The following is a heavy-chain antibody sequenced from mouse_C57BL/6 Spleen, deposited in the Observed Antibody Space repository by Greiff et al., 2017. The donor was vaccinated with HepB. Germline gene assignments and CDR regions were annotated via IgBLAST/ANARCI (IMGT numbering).Heavy chain of an antibody. CDR3: ARNDYGSSYVDY. CDR1: GYTFTSYW. Sequence: VQLQQPGAELVKPGASVKLSCKASGYTFTSYWMHWVKQRPGQGLEWIGMIHPNSGSTNYNEKFKSKATLTVDKSSSTAYMQLSSLTSEDSAVYYCARNDYGSSYVDYWGQGTTLTVSS. D-gene: IGHD1-1*01. V-gene: IGHV1-64*01. CDR2: IHPNSGST. J-gene: IGHJ2*01.